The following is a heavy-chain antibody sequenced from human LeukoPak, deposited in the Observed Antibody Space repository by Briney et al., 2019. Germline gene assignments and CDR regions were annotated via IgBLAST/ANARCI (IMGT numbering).Heavy chain of an antibody. CDR3: AMQVGIYGDYNNWFDP. CDR1: GAPLNNYY. V-gene: IGHV4-59*08. J-gene: IGHJ5*02. CDR2: VDYSGST. D-gene: IGHD4-17*01. Sequence: PSETLSLTCTVSGAPLNNYYWNWVRQPPGKELEWIGTVDYSGSTRYNPSLKSRATMSLDSSKNQFSLMLTSVTAADMAVYYCAMQVGIYGDYNNWFDPWGQGARVTVSS.